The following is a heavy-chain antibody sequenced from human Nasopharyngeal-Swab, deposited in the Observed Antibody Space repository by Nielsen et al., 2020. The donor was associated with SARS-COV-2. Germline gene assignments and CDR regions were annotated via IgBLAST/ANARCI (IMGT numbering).Heavy chain of an antibody. CDR2: IIPILGIA. CDR3: AREGEYGAYDAPDY. D-gene: IGHD5-12*01. V-gene: IGHV1-69*10. J-gene: IGHJ4*02. CDR1: GGTFSSYA. Sequence: SVKVSCKASGGTFSSYAISWVRQAPGQGLEWMGGIIPILGIANYAQKFQGRVTITADKSTSTAYMELSSLRFEDTAIYYCAREGEYGAYDAPDYWGQGTLVTVSS.